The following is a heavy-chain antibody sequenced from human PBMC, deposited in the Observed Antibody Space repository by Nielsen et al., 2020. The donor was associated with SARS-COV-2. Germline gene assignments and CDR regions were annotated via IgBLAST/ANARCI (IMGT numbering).Heavy chain of an antibody. V-gene: IGHV1-24*01. CDR1: GGALTLFS. CDR3: ATDSPIGVVIYALAH. CDR2: FDPQDGET. Sequence: ASVKVSCKVSGGALTLFSMHWVLQAPGKGLEWMGEFDPQDGETTYAQKFQGRVTMTEDTSIDTAYLDLNGLTSDDTAIYFCATDSPIGVVIYALAHWGQGTPVIVSS. J-gene: IGHJ4*02. D-gene: IGHD3-3*01.